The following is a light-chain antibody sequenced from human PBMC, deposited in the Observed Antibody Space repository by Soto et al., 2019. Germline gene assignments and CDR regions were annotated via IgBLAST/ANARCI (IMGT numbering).Light chain of an antibody. J-gene: IGKJ3*01. CDR1: QSVSSY. CDR2: DAS. Sequence: EIVLTQSPATLSLSPGERATLSCRASQSVSSYLAWYQQKPGQAPRLLIYDASNRATGIPARFSGSGSGTDFTLTISSLEPEDFAVYYCQRRSTSFGPGTKVDIK. CDR3: QRRSTS. V-gene: IGKV3-11*01.